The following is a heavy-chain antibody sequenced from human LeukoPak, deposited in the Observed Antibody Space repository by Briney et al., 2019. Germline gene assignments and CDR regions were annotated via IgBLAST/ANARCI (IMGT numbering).Heavy chain of an antibody. D-gene: IGHD1-26*01. CDR2: INPNSGGT. V-gene: IGHV1-2*06. CDR1: GYTFTDYY. Sequence: GASVKVSCKASGYTFTDYYMHWVRQAPGQGLEWMGRINPNSGGTNYAQKFQGRVTMTRDTSISTAYVELSRLRSDDTAVYYCARDLSTMYSGSYLEDYWGQGTLVTVSS. J-gene: IGHJ4*02. CDR3: ARDLSTMYSGSYLEDY.